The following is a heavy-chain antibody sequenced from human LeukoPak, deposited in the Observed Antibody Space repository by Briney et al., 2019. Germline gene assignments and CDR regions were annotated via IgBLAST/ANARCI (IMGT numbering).Heavy chain of an antibody. CDR3: ARGAYNSGWSGGY. D-gene: IGHD6-19*01. Sequence: GGSLRLSCAASGFTFSSYSMNWVRQAPGKGLEWVSFISSSSSTIYYAASVKGRFTISRDNAKNSLYMQMNSLRAEDTAVYYCARGAYNSGWSGGYWGQGTLVTVSS. CDR2: ISSSSSTI. V-gene: IGHV3-48*01. CDR1: GFTFSSYS. J-gene: IGHJ4*02.